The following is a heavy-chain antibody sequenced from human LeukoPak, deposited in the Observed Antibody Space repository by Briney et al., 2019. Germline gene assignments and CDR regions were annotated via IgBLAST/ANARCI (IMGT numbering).Heavy chain of an antibody. D-gene: IGHD3-10*01. CDR3: ASYGSGSHDY. CDR2: ITTKAEGGTT. V-gene: IGHV3-15*01. J-gene: IGHJ4*02. Sequence: GGSLRLSCAASGFTFSNAWMNWVRQAPGKGLEWVGRITTKAEGGTTDYAAPVKGRFSISRDDSKNTVYLQMNSLKTEDTAVYHCASYGSGSHDYWGQGSLVTVSS. CDR1: GFTFSNAW.